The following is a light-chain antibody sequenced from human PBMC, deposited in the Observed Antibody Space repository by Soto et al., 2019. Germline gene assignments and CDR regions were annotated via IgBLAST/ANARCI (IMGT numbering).Light chain of an antibody. V-gene: IGLV2-14*01. CDR3: SSYTISSPHVV. Sequence: QSALTQPASVSGSPGQSMTISCTGTSSDVGGYNYVSWYQRHPGKAPKLMIYDVSNRPSGVSNRFSGSKSGNTASLTISGLQAEDEADYYCSSYTISSPHVVFGGGTKLTVL. J-gene: IGLJ2*01. CDR1: SSDVGGYNY. CDR2: DVS.